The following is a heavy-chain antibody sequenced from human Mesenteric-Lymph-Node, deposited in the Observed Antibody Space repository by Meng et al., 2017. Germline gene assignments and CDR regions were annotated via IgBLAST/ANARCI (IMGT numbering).Heavy chain of an antibody. CDR2: ISDSGDST. Sequence: GGSLRLSCEASGFTFSNSAMSWVRQAPGKGLEWVAVISDSGDSTYYADSVKGRLTISRDNSKNTLYLQMNSLRAEDTAVYYCAKAPGGGYSYGPDYYGMDVWGQGTTVTVSS. CDR1: GFTFSNSA. CDR3: AKAPGGGYSYGPDYYGMDV. D-gene: IGHD5-18*01. J-gene: IGHJ6*02. V-gene: IGHV3-23*01.